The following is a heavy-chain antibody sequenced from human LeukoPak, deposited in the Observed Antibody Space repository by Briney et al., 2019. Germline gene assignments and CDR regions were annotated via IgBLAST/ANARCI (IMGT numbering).Heavy chain of an antibody. V-gene: IGHV1-18*01. CDR1: GYTFNNYG. CDR3: ARGSPPRRNYDSSGYYSYYFDY. D-gene: IGHD3-22*01. Sequence: ASVKVSCKASGYTFNNYGFSWVRQAPGQGLEWMGWISAYNGHTKNAQKFQGRVTMTTDTSTSTANMELRSLRSDGTAVYYCARGSPPRRNYDSSGYYSYYFDYWGQGTLVTVSS. J-gene: IGHJ4*02. CDR2: ISAYNGHT.